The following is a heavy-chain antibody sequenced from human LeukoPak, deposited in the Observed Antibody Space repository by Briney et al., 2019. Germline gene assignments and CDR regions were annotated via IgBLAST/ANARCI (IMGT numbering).Heavy chain of an antibody. D-gene: IGHD4-17*01. V-gene: IGHV4-59*01. Sequence: SETLSLTCTVSGGSISSYYWSWIRQPPGKGLEWIGYIYYSGSTNYNPSLKSRVTISVDTSKKQFSLKLSSVTAADTAVYYCARLLFSLRYGDYANWFDPWGQGTLVTVSS. J-gene: IGHJ5*02. CDR3: ARLLFSLRYGDYANWFDP. CDR1: GGSISSYY. CDR2: IYYSGST.